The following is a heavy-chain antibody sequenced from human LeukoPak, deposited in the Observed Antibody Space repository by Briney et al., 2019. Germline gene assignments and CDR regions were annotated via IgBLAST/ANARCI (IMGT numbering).Heavy chain of an antibody. CDR2: ISWNSGNV. Sequence: GGSLRLSCAASGFTFSSYAMSWVRQAPGKGLEWVSGISWNSGNVGYAASVKGRFTISRDNAKNSLSLQMNSLTAEDTALYYCAKTASYGDYPDYWGQGTLVTVSS. D-gene: IGHD4-17*01. J-gene: IGHJ4*02. CDR3: AKTASYGDYPDY. V-gene: IGHV3-9*01. CDR1: GFTFSSYA.